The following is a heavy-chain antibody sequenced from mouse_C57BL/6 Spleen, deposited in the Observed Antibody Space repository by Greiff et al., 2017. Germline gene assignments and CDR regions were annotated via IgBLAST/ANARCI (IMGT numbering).Heavy chain of an antibody. D-gene: IGHD2-4*01. J-gene: IGHJ2*01. CDR2: IDPEDGDT. Sequence: EVQLQQSGAELVKPGASVKLSCTASGFNINDYYMHWVKQRPEQGLEWIGRIDPEDGDTKYAPKFQGKATITADTSSNSAYLQLSSLTSEDTAVYYCAKSPYDYADYWGQGTTLTVSS. V-gene: IGHV14-2*01. CDR3: AKSPYDYADY. CDR1: GFNINDYY.